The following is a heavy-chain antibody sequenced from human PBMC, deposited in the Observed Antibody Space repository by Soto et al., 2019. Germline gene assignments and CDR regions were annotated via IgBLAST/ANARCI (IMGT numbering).Heavy chain of an antibody. J-gene: IGHJ6*02. CDR3: ATMKGGYQSYYYGMDV. CDR2: IIPTFGTA. Sequence: QVQLVQSGAEVKKPGSSVKVSCKASGGTFTSYAISWVRQAPGQGLEWVGGIIPTFGTADYAQKFQGRVTITADESTSTAYMELSSLRSEDTAVYYCATMKGGYQSYYYGMDVWGQGTTVTVSS. V-gene: IGHV1-69*12. D-gene: IGHD3-16*02. CDR1: GGTFTSYA.